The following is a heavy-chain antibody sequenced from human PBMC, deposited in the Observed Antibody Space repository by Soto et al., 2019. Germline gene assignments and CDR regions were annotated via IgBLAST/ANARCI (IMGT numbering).Heavy chain of an antibody. CDR3: AKPRCGGVVVTYGMDV. Sequence: GWSMRLACAASGITFSIYSIRWVRQVTGKAREWLSAIGTSGDKTYYADTVEGRFTNSRDNSKNTLYLQMNSLRVDDTAVFYCAKPRCGGVVVTYGMDVWGQGTTVTVSS. CDR1: GITFSIYS. D-gene: IGHD2-21*01. CDR2: IGTSGDKT. V-gene: IGHV3-23*01. J-gene: IGHJ6*02.